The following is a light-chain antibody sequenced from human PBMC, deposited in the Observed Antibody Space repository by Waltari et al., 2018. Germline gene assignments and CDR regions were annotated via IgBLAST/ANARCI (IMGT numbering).Light chain of an antibody. V-gene: IGKV1-33*01. Sequence: DIQMTQSPSSLSASVGDRVTITCQASQDISNYLNWYQQKPGTAPKLLIYDASNLEAGVPSRFNGSGSGTDFTFTISSLQPEDIATYYCQQYDNLPLTFGGGTKVEIK. CDR2: DAS. CDR3: QQYDNLPLT. CDR1: QDISNY. J-gene: IGKJ4*01.